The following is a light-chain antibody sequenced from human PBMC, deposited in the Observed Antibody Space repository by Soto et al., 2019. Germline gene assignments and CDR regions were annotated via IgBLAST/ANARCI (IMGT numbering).Light chain of an antibody. CDR1: QRVLHSSNNKNY. V-gene: IGKV4-1*01. CDR2: WAS. CDR3: QQYYLTPYT. Sequence: DIVMTQSPDSLAVSLGERATINCKSSQRVLHSSNNKNYLAWHQQKPGQPPKLLIYWASTRESGVPDRFSGSGSGTDFTLTISSLQAEDVAVYYCQQYYLTPYTFGQGTKLEIK. J-gene: IGKJ2*01.